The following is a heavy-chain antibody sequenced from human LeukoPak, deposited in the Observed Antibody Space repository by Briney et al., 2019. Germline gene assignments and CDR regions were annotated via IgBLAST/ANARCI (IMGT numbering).Heavy chain of an antibody. CDR3: ARLDYVWGIYPHFGY. CDR2: VYHSGST. V-gene: IGHV4-4*02. CDR1: GGSISSSNW. Sequence: PSGTLSLTCAVSGGSISSSNWWSWVRQPPGKGLEWIGEVYHSGSTNYNPSLKSRVTISVDKSKNQFALKLSSVTAADTAVYYCARLDYVWGIYPHFGYWGQGTLVTVSS. D-gene: IGHD3-16*02. J-gene: IGHJ4*02.